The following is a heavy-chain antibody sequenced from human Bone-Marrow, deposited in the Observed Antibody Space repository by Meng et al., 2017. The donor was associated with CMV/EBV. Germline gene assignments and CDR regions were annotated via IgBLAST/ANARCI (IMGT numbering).Heavy chain of an antibody. D-gene: IGHD5/OR15-5a*01. CDR1: GFTFSDYY. J-gene: IGHJ5*02. Sequence: GGSLRLSCAASGFTFSDYYMSWVRQAPGKGLEWVGRIKSKTDGGTTDYAAPVKGRFSISRDDSKNTLYLQMNSLKAEDTAVYYCTTDPRKDIVSPWGQGTLVTVSS. V-gene: IGHV3-15*01. CDR3: TTDPRKDIVSP. CDR2: IKSKTDGGTT.